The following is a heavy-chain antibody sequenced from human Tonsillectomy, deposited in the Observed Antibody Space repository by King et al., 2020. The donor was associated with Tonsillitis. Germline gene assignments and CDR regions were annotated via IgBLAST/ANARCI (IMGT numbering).Heavy chain of an antibody. Sequence: VQLVESGGGVVQPGRSLRLSCAASGFTFISYGMHWVRQAPGKGLEWVAVISYDGSNKNYADSVKGRFTISRDNSKNTLYLQMNSLRAEDTAVYYCAKPRRHYYDSSNPDYWGQGTLVTVSS. V-gene: IGHV3-30*18. CDR3: AKPRRHYYDSSNPDY. CDR1: GFTFISYG. D-gene: IGHD3-22*01. CDR2: ISYDGSNK. J-gene: IGHJ4*02.